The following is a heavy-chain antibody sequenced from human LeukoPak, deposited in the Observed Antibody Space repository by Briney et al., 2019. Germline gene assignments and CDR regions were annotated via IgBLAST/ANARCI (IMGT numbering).Heavy chain of an antibody. Sequence: GGSLRLSCAASGFTVSSNYMSWVRQAPGKGLEWVSVIYSGGSTYYADSVKGRFTISRDNSKNTLYLQMNSLRAEDTAVYYCAGEVRVAAAGTDYWGQGTLVTVSS. V-gene: IGHV3-66*01. CDR2: IYSGGST. CDR1: GFTVSSNY. CDR3: AGEVRVAAAGTDY. J-gene: IGHJ4*02. D-gene: IGHD6-13*01.